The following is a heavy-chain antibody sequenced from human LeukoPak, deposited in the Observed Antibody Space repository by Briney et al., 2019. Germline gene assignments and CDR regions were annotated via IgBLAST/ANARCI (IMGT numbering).Heavy chain of an antibody. Sequence: GGSLRLSCAASGFTFSSYWMSWVRQAPGKGLEWVANIKQDGSEKYYVDSVKGRFTISRDNAKNSLYLQMNSLRAEDTAVYYCARDEPYYYDSSGSYYFDYWGQGTLVTVSS. CDR3: ARDEPYYYDSSGSYYFDY. D-gene: IGHD3-22*01. V-gene: IGHV3-7*01. CDR1: GFTFSSYW. CDR2: IKQDGSEK. J-gene: IGHJ4*02.